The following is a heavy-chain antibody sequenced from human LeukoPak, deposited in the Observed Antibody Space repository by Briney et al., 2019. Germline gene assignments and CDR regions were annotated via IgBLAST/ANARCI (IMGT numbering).Heavy chain of an antibody. CDR1: GFTFRNYV. D-gene: IGHD3-10*01. CDR3: AREGYYGSGSPPSLYFDY. CDR2: TSSDLNVK. Sequence: GGSLRLSCAASGFTFRNYVIHWVRQAPGKGLEWLAVTSSDLNVKLYADSVKGRFTISRDNSRSTLYLQMNSLRPEDTAIYYCAREGYYGSGSPPSLYFDYWGQGTLVTVSS. J-gene: IGHJ4*02. V-gene: IGHV3-30-3*01.